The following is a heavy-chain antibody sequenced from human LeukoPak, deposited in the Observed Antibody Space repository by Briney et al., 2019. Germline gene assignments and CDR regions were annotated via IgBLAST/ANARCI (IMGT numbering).Heavy chain of an antibody. CDR1: GFTVSSNY. J-gene: IGHJ6*03. CDR3: AREAFDYYYIDV. V-gene: IGHV3-53*01. CDR2: IYSGGST. D-gene: IGHD3-3*01. Sequence: GGSLRLSCAASGFTVSSNYMSWVRQAPGKGLEWVSVIYSGGSTYYADSVKGRFTISSDNSKNTLYLQMNSLRAEDTAVYYCAREAFDYYYIDVWGKGTTVTVSS.